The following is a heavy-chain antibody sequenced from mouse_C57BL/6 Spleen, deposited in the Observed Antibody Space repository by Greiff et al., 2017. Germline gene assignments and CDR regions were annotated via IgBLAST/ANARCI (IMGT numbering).Heavy chain of an antibody. D-gene: IGHD2-3*01. V-gene: IGHV1-80*01. CDR3: ARGDLLGYFDV. CDR2: IYPGDGDT. J-gene: IGHJ1*03. Sequence: QVQLQQSGAELVKPGASVKISCKASGYAFSSYWMNWVKQRPGKGLEWIGQIYPGDGDTNYNGKFKGKATLTADKYSSTAYMQLSSLTSEDSAVYFCARGDLLGYFDVWGTGTTVTVSS. CDR1: GYAFSSYW.